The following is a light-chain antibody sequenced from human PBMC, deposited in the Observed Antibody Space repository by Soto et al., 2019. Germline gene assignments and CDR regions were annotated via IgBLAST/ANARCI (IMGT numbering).Light chain of an antibody. CDR3: MQALQAPVT. V-gene: IGKV2-28*01. Sequence: EIVMTQSPLSLPVTPGEPASISCKSSQSLLHSNGYNYLDWYLQKPGQSPQLLIYSGSNRASGVPDRFSGSGSGTDSTLKISSVEAEDVAVYYCMQALQAPVTFGPGTKVDI. J-gene: IGKJ3*01. CDR1: QSLLHSNGYNY. CDR2: SGS.